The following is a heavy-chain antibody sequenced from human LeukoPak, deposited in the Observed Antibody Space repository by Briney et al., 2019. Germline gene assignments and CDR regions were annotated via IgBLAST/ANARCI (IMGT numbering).Heavy chain of an antibody. CDR1: GFTFSSYG. J-gene: IGHJ4*02. CDR3: AKRGCDTNGCPYYFDY. CDR2: IWYDGSNK. V-gene: IGHV3-33*06. Sequence: PGRSLRLFCAASGFTFSSYGMHWVRQAPGKGLEWVAVIWYDGSNKYYADSVKGRFTISRDNFKNTLYLQMNSLRAEDTAVYYCAKRGCDTNGCPYYFDYWGQGTLVTVSS. D-gene: IGHD2-8*01.